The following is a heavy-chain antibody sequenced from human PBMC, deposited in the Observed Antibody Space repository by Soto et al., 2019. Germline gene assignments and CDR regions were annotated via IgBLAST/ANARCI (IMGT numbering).Heavy chain of an antibody. Sequence: PSETLSLTCTVSGGSISSSSYFWGWIRQPPGEGLEWIGSIYYTGSLYYNPSLKSRVTISVYTSKNQFSLKLSSVTSADTAVYHCANIVVPANYQYYYMDVWGKGTTVTVSS. CDR2: IYYTGSL. D-gene: IGHD2-2*01. CDR3: ANIVVPANYQYYYMDV. CDR1: GGSISSSSYF. J-gene: IGHJ6*03. V-gene: IGHV4-39*01.